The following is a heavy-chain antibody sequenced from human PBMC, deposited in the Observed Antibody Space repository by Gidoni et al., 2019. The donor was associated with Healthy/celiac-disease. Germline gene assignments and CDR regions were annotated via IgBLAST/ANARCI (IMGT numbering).Heavy chain of an antibody. V-gene: IGHV3-30*18. CDR2: ISYDGSNK. CDR1: GFTFSSYG. CDR3: AKDHSGSYLDY. J-gene: IGHJ4*02. Sequence: QVQLVESGGGVVQPGRSLRLSCAASGFTFSSYGMPWVRQAPGKGLEWVAVISYDGSNKYYADSVKGRFTISRDNSKNTLYLQMNSLRAEDTAVYYCAKDHSGSYLDYWGQGTLVTVSS. D-gene: IGHD1-26*01.